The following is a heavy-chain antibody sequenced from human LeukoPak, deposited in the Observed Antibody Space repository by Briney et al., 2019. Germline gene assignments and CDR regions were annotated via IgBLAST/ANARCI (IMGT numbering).Heavy chain of an antibody. Sequence: GGSLRLSCAASGFSFSVYEMDWVRQAPGKGLEYVSGISSNGRSTDYADSVKGRFTIDRDNSKRTLFLQMSSLRAEDTAIYYCASTYSYDGSGYYPFDYWGQGTLVTVSS. J-gene: IGHJ4*02. V-gene: IGHV3-64D*09. CDR1: GFSFSVYE. D-gene: IGHD3-22*01. CDR3: ASTYSYDGSGYYPFDY. CDR2: ISSNGRST.